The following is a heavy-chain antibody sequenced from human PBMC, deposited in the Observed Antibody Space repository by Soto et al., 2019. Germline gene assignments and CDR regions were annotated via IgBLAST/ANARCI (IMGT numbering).Heavy chain of an antibody. CDR3: ARGSIWVENY. CDR2: IWSDGNTK. Sequence: QVQLVESGGGVVQPGRSLRLSCAASGFTFSSYGMHWVRQAPCKGLEWVAVIWSDGNTKYYANAVKGRFTISRDNSKNTLYLQMNSLRAEDTAVYYCARGSIWVENYWGQGTLVTVSS. CDR1: GFTFSSYG. V-gene: IGHV3-33*01. D-gene: IGHD3-16*01. J-gene: IGHJ4*02.